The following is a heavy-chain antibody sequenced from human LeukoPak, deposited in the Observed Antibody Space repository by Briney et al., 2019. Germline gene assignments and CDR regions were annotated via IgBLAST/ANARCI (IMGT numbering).Heavy chain of an antibody. CDR1: GDSMTGTSHF. V-gene: IGHV4-39*07. D-gene: IGHD2-15*01. Sequence: KPSETLSLTCTVSGDSMTGTSHFWDWIRQPPGKGLEWIGSIYYRGSTYYNPSLKSRVTISVDTSKNQFSLKLSSVTAADTAVYYCARDISPRYCSGGSCQTWTGGDAFDIWGQGTMVTVSS. CDR3: ARDISPRYCSGGSCQTWTGGDAFDI. CDR2: IYYRGST. J-gene: IGHJ3*02.